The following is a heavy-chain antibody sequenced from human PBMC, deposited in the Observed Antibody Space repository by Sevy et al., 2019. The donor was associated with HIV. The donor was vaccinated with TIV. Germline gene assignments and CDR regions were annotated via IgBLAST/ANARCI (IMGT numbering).Heavy chain of an antibody. J-gene: IGHJ4*02. CDR2: HKSKTEGAPR. CDR3: TAGVGASDFDY. V-gene: IGHV3-15*01. CDR1: GFTFSNAW. D-gene: IGHD1-26*01. Sequence: GGSLRLSCAASGFTFSNAWMSWVRLAPGKGLEWVGHHKSKTEGAPRDFAAPVKGRLLISRDDSRNTVYLQMNSLKTEDTAVYYCTAGVGASDFDYWGQGTLVTVSS.